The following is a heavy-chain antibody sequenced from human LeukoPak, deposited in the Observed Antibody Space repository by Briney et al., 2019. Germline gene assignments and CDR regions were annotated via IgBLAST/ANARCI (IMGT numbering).Heavy chain of an antibody. CDR2: INLNGGTI. V-gene: IGHV3-20*04. D-gene: IGHD2-2*02. Sequence: PGGSLRLSCAASGFTFDDYGMSWVRQAPGKGLEWVSGINLNGGTIGYADSVKGRFTISRDNAKNSLYLQMNSLRAEDTALYYCARYGFYCSSTSCYIFDNWGQGTLVTVSS. J-gene: IGHJ4*02. CDR1: GFTFDDYG. CDR3: ARYGFYCSSTSCYIFDN.